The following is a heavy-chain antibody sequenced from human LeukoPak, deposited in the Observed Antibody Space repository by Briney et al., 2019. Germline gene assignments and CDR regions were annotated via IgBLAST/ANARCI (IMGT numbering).Heavy chain of an antibody. CDR2: VWYDGSKT. CDR1: GFTFSSYA. V-gene: IGHV3-33*01. J-gene: IGHJ4*02. D-gene: IGHD3-22*01. CDR3: ARGVDYYDSSGTIDY. Sequence: GGSLRLSCAASGFTFSSYAMHWVRQAPGKGLEWVAVVWYDGSKTYSADSVKGRITISRDDSKNTLYLQMNSLRAEDTAVYYCARGVDYYDSSGTIDYWGQGTLVTVSS.